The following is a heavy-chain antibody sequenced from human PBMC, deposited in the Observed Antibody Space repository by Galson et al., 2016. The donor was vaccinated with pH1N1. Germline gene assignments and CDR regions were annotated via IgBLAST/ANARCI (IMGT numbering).Heavy chain of an antibody. D-gene: IGHD3-16*02. CDR3: ARAIGSRSAY. CDR2: IKEDGSET. Sequence: SLRLSCAASGFTFSNYWMPWVRQVPGKGLEWVANIKEDGSETYYVDSVRGRFTISRDNAKNSLYLQMNSLRDEDTALYYCARAIGSRSAYWGQGTLVTVSS. J-gene: IGHJ4*02. CDR1: GFTFSNYW. V-gene: IGHV3-7*01.